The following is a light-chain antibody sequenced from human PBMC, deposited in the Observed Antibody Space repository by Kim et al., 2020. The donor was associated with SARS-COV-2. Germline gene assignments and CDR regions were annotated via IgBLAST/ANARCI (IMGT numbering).Light chain of an antibody. J-gene: IGLJ1*01. CDR2: TNA. V-gene: IGLV1-40*01. CDR3: QSYDSSLRGYV. CDR1: SSNVAADYD. Sequence: QKVAISCTGSSSNVAADYDLHWYQQLPGTAPNLLIYTNARRPSGGPDRFSGSKSGTSASLAITGLQAEDEADYYCQSYDSSLRGYVFGTGTKVTVL.